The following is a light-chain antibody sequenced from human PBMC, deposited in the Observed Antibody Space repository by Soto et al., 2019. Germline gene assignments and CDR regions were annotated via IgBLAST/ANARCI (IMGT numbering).Light chain of an antibody. Sequence: QSLLTQPASLSGSPGQSITISCTGASSDVGGYNYVSWFQQHPGKAPRLLIYEVTNRPSGVSSRFSGSKSGNTASLTISGLQADDEADYYCSSYTNIRSSPYVFGPGTKVTVL. CDR1: SSDVGGYNY. CDR2: EVT. J-gene: IGLJ1*01. CDR3: SSYTNIRSSPYV. V-gene: IGLV2-14*03.